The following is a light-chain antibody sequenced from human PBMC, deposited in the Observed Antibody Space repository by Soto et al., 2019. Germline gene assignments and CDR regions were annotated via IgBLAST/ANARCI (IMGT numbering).Light chain of an antibody. J-gene: IGKJ1*01. V-gene: IGKV1-5*03. CDR3: QQYNGLPTWT. Sequence: DLQMTQSPSTLSASVGDRVTITCRASQNINIWLAWYQQKPGKAPKLLIYKASTLESGVPSRFGGSGSGTEFTLTISSLQPDDSATYYCQQYNGLPTWTFGQGTKVEMK. CDR2: KAS. CDR1: QNINIW.